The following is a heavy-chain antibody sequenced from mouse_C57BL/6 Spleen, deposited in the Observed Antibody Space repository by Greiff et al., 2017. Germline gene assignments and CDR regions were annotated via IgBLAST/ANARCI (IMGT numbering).Heavy chain of an antibody. Sequence: QVQLQQPGAELVQPGASVQLSCKASGYTFTSSWMHWVKPRPGQGLEWIGMIHPNSGSTNYNEKFKSKATLTVDKSSSTAYMQLSSLTSDDSAVXYCARCDTTVVATDYFHKWGQGATLTV. J-gene: IGHJ2*01. CDR3: ARCDTTVVATDYFHK. CDR2: IHPNSGST. CDR1: GYTFTSSW. V-gene: IGHV1-64*01. D-gene: IGHD1-1*01.